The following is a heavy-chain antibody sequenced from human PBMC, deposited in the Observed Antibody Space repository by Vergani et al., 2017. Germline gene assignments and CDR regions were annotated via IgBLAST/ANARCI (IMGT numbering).Heavy chain of an antibody. Sequence: QVQLVQSGAEVKKPGSSVKVSCKASGYTFTCYYMHWVRQAPGQGLEWMGWINPNSGGTNYAQKFQGRVTMTRDTSMSTAYMELSRLRSDDTAVYYCARVPGYSSSWSYNEWGQGTLVTVSS. J-gene: IGHJ4*02. V-gene: IGHV1-2*02. D-gene: IGHD6-13*01. CDR3: ARVPGYSSSWSYNE. CDR1: GYTFTCYY. CDR2: INPNSGGT.